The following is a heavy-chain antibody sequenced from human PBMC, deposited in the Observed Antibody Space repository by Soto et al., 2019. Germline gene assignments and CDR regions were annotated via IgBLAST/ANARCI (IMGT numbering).Heavy chain of an antibody. CDR1: NYTFSSYG. V-gene: IGHV1-18*01. CDR2: ISVNNGNT. D-gene: IGHD1-26*01. J-gene: IGHJ4*02. Sequence: EASVKVSCKASNYTFSSYGINWVRQAPGQGLEWMGWISVNNGNTNSAQKFQGRFTMTADTSTTTASMELRSLRSDDTAVYYCARDWSGSYANDYWGQGTLVTVSS. CDR3: ARDWSGSYANDY.